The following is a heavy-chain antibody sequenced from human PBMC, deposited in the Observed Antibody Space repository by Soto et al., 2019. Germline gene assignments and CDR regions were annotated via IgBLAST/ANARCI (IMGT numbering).Heavy chain of an antibody. V-gene: IGHV4-59*01. CDR3: ARSIDSSGFYFSNC. D-gene: IGHD3-22*01. CDR1: GGFISSYY. CDR2: IHHTGST. Sequence: ETLSLTCTVSGGFISSYYWSWIRQSPGKGLELIGYIHHTGSTNYNPSLKSRVTMSLDTSRNQFSLKLYSVTAADTAVYYCARSIDSSGFYFSNCWGQGTLVTVSS. J-gene: IGHJ4*02.